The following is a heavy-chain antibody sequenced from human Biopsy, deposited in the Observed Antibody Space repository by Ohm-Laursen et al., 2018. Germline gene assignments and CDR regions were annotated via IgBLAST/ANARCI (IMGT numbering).Heavy chain of an antibody. CDR1: GYTFIAYN. J-gene: IGHJ6*02. CDR2: ITPESGGT. Sequence: ASVKVSCKASGYTFIAYNIHWVRQAPGQGLEWMGWITPESGGTDYAQKFRGRVSMTRDTSISTVYMELKSLTSDDTAVYYCVKATGGKRYGMDVWGQGTTVTVSS. V-gene: IGHV1-2*02. D-gene: IGHD5-24*01. CDR3: VKATGGKRYGMDV.